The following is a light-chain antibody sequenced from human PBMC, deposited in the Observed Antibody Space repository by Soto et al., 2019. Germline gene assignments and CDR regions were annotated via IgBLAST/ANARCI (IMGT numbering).Light chain of an antibody. V-gene: IGKV3-11*01. Sequence: EIVLTQSPATLSLSPGERATLSCRASQSVSSFLAWFQQKPGRAPRLLIYDASNRATGIPARFSGGGSGTDFTLTISSLEPEDFAVYSCQQRSDWPLTFSGGTNVEIK. CDR3: QQRSDWPLT. CDR2: DAS. J-gene: IGKJ4*01. CDR1: QSVSSF.